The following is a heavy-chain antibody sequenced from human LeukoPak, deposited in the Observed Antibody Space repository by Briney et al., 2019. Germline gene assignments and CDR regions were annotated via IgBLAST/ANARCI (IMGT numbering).Heavy chain of an antibody. Sequence: ASVKVSCKASGYTFTGYYMHWVRQAPGQGLEWMGRINPNSGGTNYAQKFQGRVTMTRDTSISTAYMELSRLRSDDTAVYYCARTDIVVVPAARVETYYYYGMDVWGQGTTVTVSS. CDR1: GYTFTGYY. J-gene: IGHJ6*02. CDR3: ARTDIVVVPAARVETYYYYGMDV. V-gene: IGHV1-2*06. CDR2: INPNSGGT. D-gene: IGHD2-2*01.